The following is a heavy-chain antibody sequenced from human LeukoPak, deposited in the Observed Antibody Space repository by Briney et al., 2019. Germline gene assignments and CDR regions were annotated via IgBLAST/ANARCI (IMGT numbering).Heavy chain of an antibody. D-gene: IGHD3-22*01. CDR2: ISGSGGST. V-gene: IGHV3-23*01. CDR3: ARDPYDSSGYRIFQH. J-gene: IGHJ1*01. Sequence: GGSLRLSCAASGFTFSSYAMSWVRQAPGKGLEWVSAISGSGGSTYYADSVKGRFTISRDNSKNTLYLQMNSLRDEDTAVYYCARDPYDSSGYRIFQHWGQGTLVTVSS. CDR1: GFTFSSYA.